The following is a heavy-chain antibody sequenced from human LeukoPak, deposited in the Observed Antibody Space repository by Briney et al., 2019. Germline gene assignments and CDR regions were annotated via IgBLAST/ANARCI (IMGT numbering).Heavy chain of an antibody. J-gene: IGHJ3*02. CDR3: AKAATGTRNAFDI. CDR2: VNSDGSST. Sequence: HPGGSLRLSCAASGLSLSSYWMHWVRQAPGKGLVWVSRVNSDGSSTNYADSVKGRFTISRDNAKNTLYLQMNSLRAEDTAVYYCAKAATGTRNAFDIWGQGTMVTVSS. CDR1: GLSLSSYW. D-gene: IGHD6-13*01. V-gene: IGHV3-74*01.